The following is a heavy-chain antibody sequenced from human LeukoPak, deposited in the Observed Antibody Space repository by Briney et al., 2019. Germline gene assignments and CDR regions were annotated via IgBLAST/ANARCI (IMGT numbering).Heavy chain of an antibody. CDR2: IEADGSGT. Sequence: GSLRLSCAASGFTIGPYAMYWVRQGPGRGLEWVSVIEADGSGTFYADSVRGRFTTSRDNSKNSLYLQMNSLTGEDTALYYCATWAFYHNLDVWGQGTTVIVSS. D-gene: IGHD2/OR15-2a*01. CDR3: ATWAFYHNLDV. J-gene: IGHJ6*02. CDR1: GFTIGPYA. V-gene: IGHV3-43*02.